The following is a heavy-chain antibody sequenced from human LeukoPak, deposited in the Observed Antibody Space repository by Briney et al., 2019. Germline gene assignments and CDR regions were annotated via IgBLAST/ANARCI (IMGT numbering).Heavy chain of an antibody. CDR2: INPVGGSA. J-gene: IGHJ4*02. D-gene: IGHD3-10*01. CDR3: ARDLGYNSESL. CDR1: GYTFTSYD. V-gene: IGHV1-46*01. Sequence: ASVKVSCKASGYTFTSYDINWVRQAPGQGLEWMGLINPVGGSATYSQKFQGRVTLTRDRSTNTLYMELSGLRSDDTAVYYCARDLGYNSESLWGQGTLVTVSS.